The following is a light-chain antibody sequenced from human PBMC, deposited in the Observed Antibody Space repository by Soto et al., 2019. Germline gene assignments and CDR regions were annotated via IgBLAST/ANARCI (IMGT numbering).Light chain of an antibody. Sequence: QSALTQPASVSGSPGQSITISCTGTSSDVGSYNLVSWYQQHPGKAPKLMIYEVNKRPSGVSNRFSGSKSGNTASLTISGLQAEDEADYYCFSYAGSNTYVFGTGTKVTVL. CDR2: EVN. J-gene: IGLJ1*01. CDR1: SSDVGSYNL. V-gene: IGLV2-23*02. CDR3: FSYAGSNTYV.